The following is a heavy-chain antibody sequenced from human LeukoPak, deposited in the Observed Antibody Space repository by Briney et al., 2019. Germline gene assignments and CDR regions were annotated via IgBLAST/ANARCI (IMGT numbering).Heavy chain of an antibody. CDR1: GFTVSGSY. CDR3: ARDYGPSNAFDI. Sequence: GGSLRLSCAASGFTVSGSYMNWVRQAPGKGLEWVSVIYSGGATYYADSVKGRFTISRDSSKNTLYLQMNSLRVEDTAVYYCARDYGPSNAFDIWGQGTMGTVSS. D-gene: IGHD3-10*01. J-gene: IGHJ3*02. V-gene: IGHV3-53*01. CDR2: IYSGGAT.